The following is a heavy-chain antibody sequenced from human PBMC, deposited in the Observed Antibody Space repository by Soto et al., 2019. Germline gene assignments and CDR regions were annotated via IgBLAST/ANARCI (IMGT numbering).Heavy chain of an antibody. J-gene: IGHJ6*02. Sequence: QVQLVQSGAEVKKPGSSVKVSCKASGGTFSSYAISWVRQAPGQGLEWMGGIIPIFGTANYAQKFPGRVTITADKSTSTAYMELSSLRSEDTAVYYCARWGGGGYSYGLAKDVWGQGTTVTVSS. D-gene: IGHD5-18*01. CDR3: ARWGGGGYSYGLAKDV. CDR2: IIPIFGTA. V-gene: IGHV1-69*06. CDR1: GGTFSSYA.